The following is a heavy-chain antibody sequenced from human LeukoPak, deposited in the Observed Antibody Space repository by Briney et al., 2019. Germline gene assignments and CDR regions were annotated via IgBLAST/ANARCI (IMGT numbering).Heavy chain of an antibody. CDR2: INPSGGST. J-gene: IGHJ6*03. V-gene: IGHV1-46*01. Sequence: ASVKVSCKASGYTFTSYYMHWVRQAPGQGLEWMGIINPSGGSTSYAQKFQGRVTMTGDTSISTAYMELSRLRFDDTAVYYCARDSLYYINVWGKGTTVTVSS. CDR3: ARDSLYYINV. D-gene: IGHD4-11*01. CDR1: GYTFTSYY.